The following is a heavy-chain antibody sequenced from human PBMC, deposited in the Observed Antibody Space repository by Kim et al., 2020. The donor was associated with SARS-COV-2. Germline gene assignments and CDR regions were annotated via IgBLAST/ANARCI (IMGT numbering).Heavy chain of an antibody. CDR2: IYSGGST. Sequence: GGSLRLFCAASGFTVSSNYMSWVRQAPGKGLEWVSVIYSGGSTYYADSVKGRFTISRDNSKNTLYLQMNSLRAEDTAVYYCARVLRGGTVTHFDYWGQGTLVTVSS. D-gene: IGHD4-17*01. V-gene: IGHV3-53*01. CDR3: ARVLRGGTVTHFDY. CDR1: GFTVSSNY. J-gene: IGHJ4*02.